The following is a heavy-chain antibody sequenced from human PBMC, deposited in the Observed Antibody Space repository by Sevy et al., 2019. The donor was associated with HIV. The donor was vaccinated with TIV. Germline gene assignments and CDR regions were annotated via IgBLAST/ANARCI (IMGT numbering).Heavy chain of an antibody. D-gene: IGHD3-10*01. J-gene: IGHJ6*03. CDR2: IWYDGSNK. V-gene: IGHV3-33*01. Sequence: GGSLRLSCAASGFTFSSYGMHWVRQAPGKGLEWVAVIWYDGSNKYYADSVKGRFTISRDNSKNTLYLQMNSLRAEDTAMYYCARKNHYYGSGSYYYYYYYMDVWGKGTTVTVSS. CDR1: GFTFSSYG. CDR3: ARKNHYYGSGSYYYYYYYMDV.